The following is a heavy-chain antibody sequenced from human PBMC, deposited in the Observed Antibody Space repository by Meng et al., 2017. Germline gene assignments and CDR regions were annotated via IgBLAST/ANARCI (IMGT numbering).Heavy chain of an antibody. CDR3: ARENYYDILTGYSP. D-gene: IGHD3-9*01. Sequence: GGSLRLSCAASGFTFSSYSMNWVRQAPGKRLEWVSSISSSRSYIYYADSVKGRFTISRDNAKNSLYLQMNSLRAEDTAVYYCARENYYDILTGYSPWGQGTLVTVSS. CDR2: ISSSRSYI. J-gene: IGHJ5*02. CDR1: GFTFSSYS. V-gene: IGHV3-21*01.